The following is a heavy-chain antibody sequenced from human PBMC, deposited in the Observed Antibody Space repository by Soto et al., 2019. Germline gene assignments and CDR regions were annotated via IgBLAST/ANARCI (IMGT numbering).Heavy chain of an antibody. CDR1: GGSFSSYY. J-gene: IGHJ6*02. V-gene: IGHV4-59*01. D-gene: IGHD1-26*01. CDR3: ARAKGELLMDV. Sequence: PETLSLTCTGSGGSFSSYYWSWIRQPPGKGLEWIGYIYYSGSTNYNPSLKSRVTISVGTSKNQFSLKLSSVTAADTAVYDCARAKGELLMDVWGQGTTVTVS. CDR2: IYYSGST.